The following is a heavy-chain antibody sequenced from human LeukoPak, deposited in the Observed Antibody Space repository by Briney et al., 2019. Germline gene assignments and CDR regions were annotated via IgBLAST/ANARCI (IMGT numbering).Heavy chain of an antibody. V-gene: IGHV3-30-3*01. CDR2: ISYDGSNK. D-gene: IGHD5-24*01. CDR1: GFTFSSYA. Sequence: GGSLRLSCSASGFTFSSYAMHWVRQAPGKGLEWVAVISYDGSNKYYADSVKGRFTISRDNSKNTLYLQMNSLRAEDTAVYYCARGRWLQLFGDYWGQGTLVTVSS. J-gene: IGHJ4*02. CDR3: ARGRWLQLFGDY.